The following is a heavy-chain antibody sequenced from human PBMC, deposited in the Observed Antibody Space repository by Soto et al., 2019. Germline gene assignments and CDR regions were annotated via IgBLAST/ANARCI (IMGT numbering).Heavy chain of an antibody. Sequence: QTGGSLRLSCAASGFSFSSYYMSWVRQAQGKGLEWVANVNEDGSEKYYVDSVKGRFTVSRDNAKNSLYLQMNSLRAEDTAVYYCEEWGGAGRDDWGQGNPVTVSS. D-gene: IGHD1-26*01. CDR3: EEWGGAGRDD. V-gene: IGHV3-7*01. J-gene: IGHJ4*01. CDR2: VNEDGSEK. CDR1: GFSFSSYY.